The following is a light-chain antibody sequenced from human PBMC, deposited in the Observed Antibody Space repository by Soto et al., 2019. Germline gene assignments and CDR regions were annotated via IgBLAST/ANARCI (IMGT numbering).Light chain of an antibody. CDR2: HAS. J-gene: IGKJ1*01. V-gene: IGKV1-5*01. Sequence: DIQMTQSPATLSASVGDSVTITCRASQSISHWLAWYQQKPGKAPKFLIYHASSLESGVPSRFSGSGSGTEFTLTISSLQPDDFATYYCQQYDSVLGTFGPGTKVDIK. CDR1: QSISHW. CDR3: QQYDSVLGT.